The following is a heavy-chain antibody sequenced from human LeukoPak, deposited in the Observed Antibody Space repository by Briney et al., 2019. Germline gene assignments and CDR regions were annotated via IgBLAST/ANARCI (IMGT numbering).Heavy chain of an antibody. CDR3: ARGRGYCSSTSCYDRFDP. Sequence: ASVKVSCKASGYTFTSYVISWVRQAPGQGLEWMGWIIAYNGITNYAQKLQGRVTMTTDTSTSTAYMELRSLRSDDTAVYYCARGRGYCSSTSCYDRFDPWGQGTLVTVSS. J-gene: IGHJ5*02. CDR1: GYTFTSYV. V-gene: IGHV1-18*01. CDR2: IIAYNGIT. D-gene: IGHD2-2*01.